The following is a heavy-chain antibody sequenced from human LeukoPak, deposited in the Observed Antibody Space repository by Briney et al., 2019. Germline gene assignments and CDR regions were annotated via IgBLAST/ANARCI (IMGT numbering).Heavy chain of an antibody. CDR3: ARLGYCSSTSCPP. J-gene: IGHJ5*02. CDR1: GGSISSGSYY. V-gene: IGHV4-61*02. Sequence: SETLSLTCTVSGGSISSGSYYWSWIRQPAGKGLEWIGRIYSNGSTNYNPSLKSRVTISVDTSKNQFTLKLSSVTAADTAVHYCARLGYCSSTSCPPWGQGTLVTVSS. D-gene: IGHD2-2*01. CDR2: IYSNGST.